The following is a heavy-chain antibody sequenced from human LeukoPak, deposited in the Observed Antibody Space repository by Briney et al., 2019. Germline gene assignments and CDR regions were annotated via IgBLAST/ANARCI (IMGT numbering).Heavy chain of an antibody. J-gene: IGHJ4*02. CDR1: GDSVSSNSAA. Sequence: RSQTLSLTCAISGDSVSSNSAAWNWIRQSPSRGLEWLGRTYYRSKWYNDYAVSVKGRIAINPDTSKNQFSLQLNSVTPEDTAVYYCARAKGRSPLFDYWGQGTLDTVSS. D-gene: IGHD6-13*01. V-gene: IGHV6-1*01. CDR3: ARAKGRSPLFDY. CDR2: TYYRSKWYN.